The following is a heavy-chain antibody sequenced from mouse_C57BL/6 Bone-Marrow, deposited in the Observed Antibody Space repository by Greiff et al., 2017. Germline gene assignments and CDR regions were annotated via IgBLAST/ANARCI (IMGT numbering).Heavy chain of an antibody. J-gene: IGHJ1*03. CDR1: GYTFTSYW. Sequence: QVQLKQSGAELVRPGSSVKLSCKASGYTFTSYWMDWVKQRPGQGLEWIGNIYPSDSETHYNQKFKDKATLTVDKSSSTAYMQLSSLTSEDSAVYYCARGELRGYFDVWGTGTTVTVSS. D-gene: IGHD1-1*01. CDR2: IYPSDSET. CDR3: ARGELRGYFDV. V-gene: IGHV1-61*01.